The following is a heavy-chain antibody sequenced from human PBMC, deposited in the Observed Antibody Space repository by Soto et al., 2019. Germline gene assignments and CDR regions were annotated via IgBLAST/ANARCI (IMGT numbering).Heavy chain of an antibody. D-gene: IGHD2-2*02. J-gene: IGHJ4*02. Sequence: GASVKVSCKASGYTFTSYGISWVRQAPGQGLEWMGWISAYNGNTNYAQKLQGRVTMTTDTSTSTAYMELSSLRSEDTAVYYCASSFTVPSAIAYWGQGTLVTVSS. CDR2: ISAYNGNT. V-gene: IGHV1-18*01. CDR1: GYTFTSYG. CDR3: ASSFTVPSAIAY.